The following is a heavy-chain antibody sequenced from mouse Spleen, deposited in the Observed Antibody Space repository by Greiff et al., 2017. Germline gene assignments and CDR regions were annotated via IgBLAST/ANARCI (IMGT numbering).Heavy chain of an antibody. D-gene: IGHD4-1*01. CDR2: IHPNSGST. Sequence: VQLQQPGAELVKLGASVKLSCKASGYTFTNYWMHWMKQRPGQGLEWIGMIHPNSGSTNYNEKFKSKATLTVDKSSSTAYMQLSSLTSEDSAVYYCARGETGTFDYWGQGTTLTVSS. J-gene: IGHJ2*01. V-gene: IGHV1-64*01. CDR1: GYTFTNYW. CDR3: ARGETGTFDY.